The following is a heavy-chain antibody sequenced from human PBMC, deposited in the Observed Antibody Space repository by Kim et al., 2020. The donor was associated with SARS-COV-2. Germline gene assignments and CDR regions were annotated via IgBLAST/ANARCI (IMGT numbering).Heavy chain of an antibody. CDR1: GDSVSSNSAA. D-gene: IGHD6-13*01. V-gene: IGHV6-1*01. J-gene: IGHJ4*02. CDR3: ARGSSSWYGGEDY. Sequence: SQTLSLTCAISGDSVSSNSAAWNWIRQSSSSCLESPGRTYSPSMSYNDYAVSVKSRITINPDTSKNQFSLQLNSVTPEDTAVYYCARGSSSWYGGEDYWGQGTLVTVSS. CDR2: TYSPSMSYN.